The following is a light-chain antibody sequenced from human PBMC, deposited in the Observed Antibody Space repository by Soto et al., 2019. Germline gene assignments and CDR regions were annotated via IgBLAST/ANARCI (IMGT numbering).Light chain of an antibody. CDR1: QSVSNNY. J-gene: IGKJ1*01. CDR2: GAS. CDR3: QQYGSSGT. Sequence: EIVLTQSPGTLSLSPGERATLSCRASQSVSNNYLAWYQPKPGQAPRRPIYGASNRATGIPDRFSGSGSGTDFTLTISRLEPEDFAVYYCQQYGSSGTFGQGTKVDIK. V-gene: IGKV3-20*01.